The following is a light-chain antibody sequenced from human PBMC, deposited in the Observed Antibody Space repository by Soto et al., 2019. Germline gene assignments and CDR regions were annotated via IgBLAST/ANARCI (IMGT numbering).Light chain of an antibody. V-gene: IGKV3-11*01. CDR2: DAS. CDR1: QSVSSY. CDR3: LQRSNWPLSYT. J-gene: IGKJ2*01. Sequence: EIVLTQSPATLSLSPGERATLSCRASQSVSSYLAWYQQKPGQAPRLLIYDASNRATGIPARFSGSGSGTDFTLTISTLEPEDYAVYYCLQRSNWPLSYTFGQGTQLEIK.